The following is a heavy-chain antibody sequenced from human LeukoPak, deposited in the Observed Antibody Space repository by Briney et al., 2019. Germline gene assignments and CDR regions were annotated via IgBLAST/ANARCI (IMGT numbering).Heavy chain of an antibody. D-gene: IGHD3-10*02. CDR3: ARAANMFGDEFDY. CDR2: INPNGGST. Sequence: GASLKASCKASGYTFTSYYMNWVRQAPGQGLEWMGIINPNGGSTSYAQKFQGRVTMARATSTSTVYMELSSLRSEDTAVYYCARAANMFGDEFDYWGQGTLVTVSS. J-gene: IGHJ4*02. CDR1: GYTFTSYY. V-gene: IGHV1-46*01.